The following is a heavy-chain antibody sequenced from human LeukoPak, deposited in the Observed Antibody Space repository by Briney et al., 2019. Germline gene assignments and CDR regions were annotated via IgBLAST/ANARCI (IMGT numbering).Heavy chain of an antibody. Sequence: PSETLSLTCTVSGGSISSYYWSWIRQPPGKGLEWIGYIYHSGSTYYNPSLKSRVTISVDRSKNQFSLKLSSVTAADTAVYYCARQGVVPAAPFDYWGQGTLVTVSS. D-gene: IGHD2-2*01. CDR1: GGSISSYY. J-gene: IGHJ4*02. V-gene: IGHV4-59*08. CDR3: ARQGVVPAAPFDY. CDR2: IYHSGST.